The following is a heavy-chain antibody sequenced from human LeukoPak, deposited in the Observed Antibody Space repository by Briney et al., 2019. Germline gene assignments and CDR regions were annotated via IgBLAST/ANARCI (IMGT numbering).Heavy chain of an antibody. V-gene: IGHV3-21*01. Sequence: GGSLRLSCAASGFTFSSYSMNWVRQAPGKGLEWASSISSSSSYIYYAGSVKGRFTISRDNAKNSLYLQMNSLRAEDTAVYYCARGRTMVRGVITRTGPSDAFDIWGQGTMVTVSS. CDR2: ISSSSSYI. J-gene: IGHJ3*02. D-gene: IGHD3-10*01. CDR1: GFTFSSYS. CDR3: ARGRTMVRGVITRTGPSDAFDI.